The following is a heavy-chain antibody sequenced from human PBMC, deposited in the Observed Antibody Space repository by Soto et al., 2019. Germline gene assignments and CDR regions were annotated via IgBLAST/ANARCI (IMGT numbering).Heavy chain of an antibody. V-gene: IGHV5-51*01. CDR2: IYPGDSDT. CDR1: GYSFTDYW. D-gene: IGHD3-3*02. CDR3: ARSSPPLRGIFIFGIVISDFEY. J-gene: IGHJ4*02. Sequence: GESLKISCRGSGYSFTDYWIGWVRQMPGKGLERMGIIYPGDSDTRYSPSFQGQVTISADKSTSTAYLQWSTLKASDTAMYYCARSSPPLRGIFIFGIVISDFEYWGQGTLVTVS.